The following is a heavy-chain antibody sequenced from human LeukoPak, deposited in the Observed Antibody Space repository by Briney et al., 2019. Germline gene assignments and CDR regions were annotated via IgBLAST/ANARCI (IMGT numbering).Heavy chain of an antibody. CDR1: GYTFTNYG. CDR3: ARDGRREWLADY. CDR2: ISTYHRHR. J-gene: IGHJ4*02. D-gene: IGHD6-19*01. Sequence: EASVKVSCKASGYTFTNYGISWVRQAPGQGLESVGWISTYHRHRNYAQRVQGRVTMTTDTSTSTAYMELRSLRSDDTAVYYCARDGRREWLADYWGQGTLVTVSS. V-gene: IGHV1-18*01.